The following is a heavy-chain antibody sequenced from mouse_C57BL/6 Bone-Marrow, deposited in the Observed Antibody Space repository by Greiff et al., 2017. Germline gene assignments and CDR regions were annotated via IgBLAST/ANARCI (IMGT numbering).Heavy chain of an antibody. J-gene: IGHJ3*01. CDR2: ISSGGDYI. V-gene: IGHV5S21*01. CDR1: GFTFSSYA. CDR3: ARGGDYGAFAY. Sequence: EVHLVESGEGLVKPGGSLKLSCAASGFTFSSYAMSWVRQTPEKRLEWVAYISSGGDYIYYADTLKGRFTISRDNARNTLYLQMSSLKSEDTAMYYCARGGDYGAFAYWGQGTLVTVSA. D-gene: IGHD2-4*01.